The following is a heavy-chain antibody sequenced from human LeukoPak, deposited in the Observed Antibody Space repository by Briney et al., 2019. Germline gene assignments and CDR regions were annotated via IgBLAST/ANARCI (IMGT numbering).Heavy chain of an antibody. J-gene: IGHJ4*02. CDR3: ARGAGAGYDLQPFDY. CDR2: IYYSGST. D-gene: IGHD5-12*01. CDR1: GGSISSYY. Sequence: PSETLSLTCTVSGGSISSYYWSWIRQPPGKGLEWIGYIYYSGSTKYNPSLKSRVSISVDTSKNQFSLKLSSVTAADTAVYYCARGAGAGYDLQPFDYWGQGTLVTVSS. V-gene: IGHV4-59*08.